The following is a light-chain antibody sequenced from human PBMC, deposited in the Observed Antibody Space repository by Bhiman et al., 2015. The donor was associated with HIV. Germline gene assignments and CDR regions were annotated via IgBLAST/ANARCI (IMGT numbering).Light chain of an antibody. V-gene: IGLV2-14*03. CDR3: QSYDTSLSASL. J-gene: IGLJ2*01. Sequence: QSALTQPASVSGSPGQSITISCTGSSSDVGGYNFVSWYQQHPGKAPKLMIYDVSNRPSGVSNRFSGSKSDTSASLAITGLQPEDEGDYYCQSYDTSLSASLFGGGTRLTVL. CDR2: DVS. CDR1: SSDVGGYNF.